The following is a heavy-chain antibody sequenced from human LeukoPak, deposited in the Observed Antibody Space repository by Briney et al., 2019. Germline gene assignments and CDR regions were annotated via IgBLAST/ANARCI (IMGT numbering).Heavy chain of an antibody. CDR3: ARGRSSSWYTVHYYYYMDV. J-gene: IGHJ6*03. CDR1: GYSISSDYY. CDR2: IYHSGST. V-gene: IGHV4-38-2*02. Sequence: PSETLSLTCTVSGYSISSDYYWGWIRQPPGKGLEWIGSIYHSGSTYYNPSLKSRVTISVDTSKNQFSLKLSSVTAADTAVYYCARGRSSSWYTVHYYYYMDVWGKGTTVTVSS. D-gene: IGHD6-13*01.